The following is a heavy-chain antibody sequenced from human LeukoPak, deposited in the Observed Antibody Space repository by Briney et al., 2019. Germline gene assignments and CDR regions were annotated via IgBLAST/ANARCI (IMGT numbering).Heavy chain of an antibody. CDR3: ARALWDPAHFDY. Sequence: ASVKVSCKASGYTFTNNFMHWVRQAPGQGLEWMGIINPSGDNTWYAQKFQGRVTMTRDMSTSTVYMELSSLRSEDTAVYYCARALWDPAHFDYWGQGTLVTVSS. J-gene: IGHJ4*02. D-gene: IGHD3-16*01. CDR1: GYTFTNNF. V-gene: IGHV1-46*01. CDR2: INPSGDNT.